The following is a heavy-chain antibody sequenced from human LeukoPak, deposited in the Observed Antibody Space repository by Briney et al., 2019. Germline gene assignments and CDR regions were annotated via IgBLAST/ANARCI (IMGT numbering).Heavy chain of an antibody. J-gene: IGHJ4*02. V-gene: IGHV3-13*04. CDR3: VRGIGNYYDSGASNS. Sequence: GGSLRLSCATSGFTLSRYDMHWVRQAPGKGLEWVSAIGSAGDTYYPVSVMGRFTISRDDAKNSLYLQMNSLRAGDTAVYYCVRGIGNYYDSGASNSWGQGTLVTVSS. CDR1: GFTLSRYD. CDR2: IGSAGDT. D-gene: IGHD3-10*01.